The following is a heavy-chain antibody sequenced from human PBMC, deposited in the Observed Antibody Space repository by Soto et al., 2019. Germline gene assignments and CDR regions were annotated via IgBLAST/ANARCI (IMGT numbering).Heavy chain of an antibody. V-gene: IGHV3-74*01. CDR2: IHFDGSTI. D-gene: IGHD6-19*01. CDR1: GFTFCSYW. Sequence: PGGSLRLSCAASGFTFCSYWMHWVRQVPGKGLVWVSRIHFDGSTIHYADSVKGRFTISRDNAKNTLSLQMNSLRAEDTAVYYCARDAYISGYYQFDYWGQGTLVTVSS. CDR3: ARDAYISGYYQFDY. J-gene: IGHJ4*02.